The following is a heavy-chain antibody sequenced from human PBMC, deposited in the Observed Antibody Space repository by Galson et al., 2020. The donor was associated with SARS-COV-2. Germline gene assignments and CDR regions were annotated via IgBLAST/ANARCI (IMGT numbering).Heavy chain of an antibody. Sequence: TGGSLRLSCEAPGSIFNKYSMNWVRQAPGKGLEWLSYIRGGGATIFTADSVKGRFSISRDDSSNSLYLQMNGLRDEDTAIYYCVRDHNWAFDCWGQGTLVTVSS. D-gene: IGHD1-1*01. J-gene: IGHJ4*02. V-gene: IGHV3-48*02. CDR3: VRDHNWAFDC. CDR2: IRGGGATI. CDR1: GSIFNKYS.